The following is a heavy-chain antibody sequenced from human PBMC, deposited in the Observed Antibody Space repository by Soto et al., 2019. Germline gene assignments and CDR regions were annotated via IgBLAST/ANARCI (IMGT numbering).Heavy chain of an antibody. J-gene: IGHJ2*01. Sequence: PGGSLRLSSAASGFTFSSYAMSWVRQAPGKGLEWVSAISGSGGSTYYADSVKGRFTISRDNSKNTLYLQMNSLRAEDTAVYYCAKGASNWGWYWYFDLWGRGTLVTVSS. D-gene: IGHD7-27*01. CDR1: GFTFSSYA. CDR3: AKGASNWGWYWYFDL. V-gene: IGHV3-23*01. CDR2: ISGSGGST.